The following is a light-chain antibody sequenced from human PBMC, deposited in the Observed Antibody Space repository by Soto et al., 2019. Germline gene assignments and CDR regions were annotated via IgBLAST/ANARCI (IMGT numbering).Light chain of an antibody. Sequence: GDRVTITCRASQNINNWIAWYQQKPGKAPKFLIYDASTLESGVPSRFSGSGFGTEFSLTISSLQPDDFGSYYCQHMRTFGQGTKVE. CDR3: QHMRT. V-gene: IGKV1-5*01. CDR2: DAS. J-gene: IGKJ1*01. CDR1: QNINNW.